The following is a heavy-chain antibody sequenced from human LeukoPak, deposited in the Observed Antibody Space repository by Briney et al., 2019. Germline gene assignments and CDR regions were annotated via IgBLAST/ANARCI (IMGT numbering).Heavy chain of an antibody. D-gene: IGHD5-24*01. Sequence: GGSLKPSCAASGFTFSGSAMHWVRQASGKGLEWVGRIRSKANSYATAYAASVKGRFTISRDDSKNTAYLQMNSLKTEDTAVYYCTRQRDGYVDYWGQGTLVTVSS. CDR3: TRQRDGYVDY. V-gene: IGHV3-73*01. CDR1: GFTFSGSA. CDR2: IRSKANSYAT. J-gene: IGHJ4*02.